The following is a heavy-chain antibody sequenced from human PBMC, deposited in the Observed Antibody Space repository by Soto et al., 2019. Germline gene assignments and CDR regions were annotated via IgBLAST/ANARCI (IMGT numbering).Heavy chain of an antibody. J-gene: IGHJ4*02. Sequence: SVKVSCKASGGTFSSYAISWVRQAPGQGLEWMGGIIPIFGTANYAQKFQGRVTITADESTSTAYMELSSLRSEDTAVYYCAGNSYGYSGYFDYWGQGTLVTVSS. D-gene: IGHD5-18*01. CDR2: IIPIFGTA. CDR3: AGNSYGYSGYFDY. CDR1: GGTFSSYA. V-gene: IGHV1-69*13.